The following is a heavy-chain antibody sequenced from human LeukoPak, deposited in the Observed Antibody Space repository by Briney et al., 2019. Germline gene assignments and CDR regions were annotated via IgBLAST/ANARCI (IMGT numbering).Heavy chain of an antibody. CDR3: ATIGERYFQAAHYFQY. Sequence: GGSLRLSCAASGFTFSSYAMHWVRQAPGRGLEWVAIISNDESNKFYADSVKGRFTISRDNSRDTLYLQMNSLRAEDTAVYYCATIGERYFQAAHYFQYWGQGTLVTVSS. D-gene: IGHD2/OR15-2a*01. J-gene: IGHJ1*01. CDR2: ISNDESNK. CDR1: GFTFSSYA. V-gene: IGHV3-30*04.